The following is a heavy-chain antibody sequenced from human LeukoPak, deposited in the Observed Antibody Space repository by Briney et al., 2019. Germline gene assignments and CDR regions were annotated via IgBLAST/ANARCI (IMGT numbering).Heavy chain of an antibody. CDR2: ISTSNTYI. V-gene: IGHV3-21*01. D-gene: IGHD3-10*01. CDR1: GFTFNCCS. CDR3: AREAGSGSYYIEY. J-gene: IGHJ4*02. Sequence: GGSLRLSCTASGFTFNCCSMSWVRQAPGKGLEWVSSISTSNTYIYYADSVKGRFTISRDNAKNSLYLQMNSLRAEDTAVYYCAREAGSGSYYIEYWGQGTLVTVSS.